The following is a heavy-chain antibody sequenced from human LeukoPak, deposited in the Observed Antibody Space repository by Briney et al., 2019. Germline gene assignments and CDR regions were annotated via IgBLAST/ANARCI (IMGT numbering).Heavy chain of an antibody. V-gene: IGHV3-23*01. CDR2: ISGGGETT. CDR3: ANLLGWGAWVFDY. CDR1: GFTFNNYA. D-gene: IGHD3-16*01. J-gene: IGHJ4*02. Sequence: PGGSLRLSCAASGFTFNNYAMNWVRQAPGKGLEWVSSISGGGETTYYADSAKGRFTISRDNSQNTLYLQMNSLRAEDTAVYYCANLLGWGAWVFDYWGQGTLVTVSS.